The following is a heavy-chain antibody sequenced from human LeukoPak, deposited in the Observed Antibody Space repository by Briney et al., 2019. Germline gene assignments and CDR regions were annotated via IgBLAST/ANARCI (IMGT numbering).Heavy chain of an antibody. D-gene: IGHD7-27*01. V-gene: IGHV3-33*01. Sequence: GRSLRLSCAASGFAFSSYGMHWVRQAPGKGLEWVAVIWYDGSTKYYADSVKGRFTISRDNSKNTLYLQMNSLRAEDTAVYFCARGALGWGLRGHVDYWGQGTLVTVSS. J-gene: IGHJ4*02. CDR3: ARGALGWGLRGHVDY. CDR2: IWYDGSTK. CDR1: GFAFSSYG.